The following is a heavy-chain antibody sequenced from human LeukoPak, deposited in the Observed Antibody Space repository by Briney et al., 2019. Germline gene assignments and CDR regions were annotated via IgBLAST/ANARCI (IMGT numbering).Heavy chain of an antibody. D-gene: IGHD6-13*01. CDR2: ISSSSSYI. J-gene: IGHJ4*02. Sequence: PGGSLRLSCAASGFTFSSYSMNWVRQAPGKGLEWVSSISSSSSYIYYADSVKGRFTISRDNAKNSLYLQMNSLRAEDTAVYYCARDNPLIAAEHMDYWGQGTLVTVSS. CDR1: GFTFSSYS. CDR3: ARDNPLIAAEHMDY. V-gene: IGHV3-21*01.